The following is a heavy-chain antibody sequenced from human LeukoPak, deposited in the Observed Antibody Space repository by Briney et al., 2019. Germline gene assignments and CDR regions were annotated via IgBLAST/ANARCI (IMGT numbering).Heavy chain of an antibody. D-gene: IGHD3-22*01. CDR3: ARHFRVVVITAKGFGP. CDR2: IYYSGST. CDR1: GGSISSSTYY. Sequence: SETLSLTCTVSGGSISSSTYYWGWIRQPPGKGLEWIGSIYYSGSTYYNPSLKSRVTISVDTSKNQFSLKLNSVTAADTALYYCARHFRVVVITAKGFGPWGQGTLVTVSS. V-gene: IGHV4-39*01. J-gene: IGHJ5*02.